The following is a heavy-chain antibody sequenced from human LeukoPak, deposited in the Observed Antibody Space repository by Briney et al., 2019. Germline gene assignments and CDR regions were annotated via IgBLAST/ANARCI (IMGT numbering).Heavy chain of an antibody. J-gene: IGHJ4*02. D-gene: IGHD2-2*01. CDR2: INHSGST. V-gene: IGHV4-34*01. Sequence: SETLSLTCAVYGGSFSGYYWSWIRQPPGKGLEWIGEINHSGSTNYNPSLKSRVTISVDTSKNQFSLKLSSVTAADTAVYYCARGCSTSCPDFDYWGQGTLVTVSS. CDR1: GGSFSGYY. CDR3: ARGCSTSCPDFDY.